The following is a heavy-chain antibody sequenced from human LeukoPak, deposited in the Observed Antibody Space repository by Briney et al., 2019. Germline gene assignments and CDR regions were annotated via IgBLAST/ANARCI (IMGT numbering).Heavy chain of an antibody. Sequence: GGSLRLSCAASGFTFSSYAMHWVRQAPGKGLEWVAFIRYDGSNKYYADSVKGRFTISRDNSKNTLYLQMNSLRAEDTAVYYCAKDHYDFWSGYFDYWGQGTLVTVSS. CDR1: GFTFSSYA. J-gene: IGHJ4*02. D-gene: IGHD3-3*01. CDR2: IRYDGSNK. V-gene: IGHV3-30*02. CDR3: AKDHYDFWSGYFDY.